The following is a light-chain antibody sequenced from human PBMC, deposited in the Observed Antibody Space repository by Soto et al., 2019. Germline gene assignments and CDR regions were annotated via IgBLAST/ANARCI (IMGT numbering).Light chain of an antibody. CDR2: DVS. J-gene: IGLJ2*01. Sequence: QSALTQPASVSGSPGQSITISCTGTSSDVGGYNYVSWYQQHPGKAPKLMIYDVSNRPSGVSNRFSGSKSGNTASLTISGLQAEDEADYYCSSYTDSSTPVVFGGGTKLTV. V-gene: IGLV2-14*01. CDR1: SSDVGGYNY. CDR3: SSYTDSSTPVV.